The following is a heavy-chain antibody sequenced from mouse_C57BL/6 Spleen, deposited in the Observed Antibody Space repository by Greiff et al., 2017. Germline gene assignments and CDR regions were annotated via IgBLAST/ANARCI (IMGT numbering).Heavy chain of an antibody. CDR1: GYTFTSYW. CDR3: ASNYYGSSRV. D-gene: IGHD1-1*01. V-gene: IGHV1-50*01. J-gene: IGHJ1*03. Sequence: QVQLQQSGAELVKPGASVKLSCKASGYTFTSYWMQWVKQRPGQGLEWIGEIDPSDSYTNYNQKFKGKATLTVDTSSSTAYMQLSSLTSEDSAVYYCASNYYGSSRVWGTGTTVTVSS. CDR2: IDPSDSYT.